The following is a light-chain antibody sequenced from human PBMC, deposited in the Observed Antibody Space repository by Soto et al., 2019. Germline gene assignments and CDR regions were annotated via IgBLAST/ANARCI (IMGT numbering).Light chain of an antibody. CDR1: QRVDDSH. CDR2: GAS. V-gene: IGKV3-20*01. Sequence: EIVLTQSPGTLCLSPGERGTLSCRARQRVDDSHLAWYQLRPGQAPRILIYGASTRATGIPDRFSGSGSGTDCSLTIRGLKPEDFAVYYCQQYRMSPNTFGQGTRLEIK. CDR3: QQYRMSPNT. J-gene: IGKJ5*01.